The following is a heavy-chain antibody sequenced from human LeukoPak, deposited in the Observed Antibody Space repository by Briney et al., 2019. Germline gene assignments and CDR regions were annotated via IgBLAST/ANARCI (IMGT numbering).Heavy chain of an antibody. Sequence: PGGSLRLSCAASGFTFSSYSMNWVRQAPGKGLEWVSSISSSSSYIYYADSVKGRFTISRDNAKSSLYLQMNSLRAEDTAVYYCARWGPTIRGVQNNWGQGTLVTVSS. CDR1: GFTFSSYS. CDR2: ISSSSSYI. J-gene: IGHJ4*02. D-gene: IGHD3-10*01. V-gene: IGHV3-21*01. CDR3: ARWGPTIRGVQNN.